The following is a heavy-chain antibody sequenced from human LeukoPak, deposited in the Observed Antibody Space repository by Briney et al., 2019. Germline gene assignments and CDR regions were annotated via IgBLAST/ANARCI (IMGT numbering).Heavy chain of an antibody. J-gene: IGHJ6*03. Sequence: KSGGSLRLSCAASGFIFSSYSMNWVRQSPGKGLEWVSSISSGSNYIDYADSVKGRFTISRDNARNSLYLQMNSLGVEDTAVYYCARVVISYYYMDVWGKGTTVTVSS. CDR1: GFIFSSYS. CDR2: ISSGSNYI. V-gene: IGHV3-21*01. CDR3: ARVVISYYYMDV. D-gene: IGHD3-22*01.